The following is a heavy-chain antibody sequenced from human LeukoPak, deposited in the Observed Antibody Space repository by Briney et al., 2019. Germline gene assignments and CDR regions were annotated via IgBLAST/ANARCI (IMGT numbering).Heavy chain of an antibody. CDR2: ISWNSGSI. J-gene: IGHJ4*02. CDR3: ATLSSSWSGGDY. D-gene: IGHD6-13*01. CDR1: GFTFDDYA. Sequence: GGSLRLSCAASGFTFDDYAIHWVRQAPGKGLEWASGISWNSGSIGYADSVKGRFTISRDNAKNSLYLQMNSLRAEDTAVYYCATLSSSWSGGDYWGQGTLVTVSS. V-gene: IGHV3-9*01.